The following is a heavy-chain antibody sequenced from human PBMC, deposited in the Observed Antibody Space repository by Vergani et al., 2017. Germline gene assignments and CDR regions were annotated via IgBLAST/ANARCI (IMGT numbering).Heavy chain of an antibody. CDR1: GFTFSSYA. CDR2: ISVIGGST. Sequence: VQLVESGGGVVKPGGSLRLSCAASGFTFSSYAMSWVRQAPGKGLDWVSAISVIGGSTYYAASVKGRFTISRDNSKNTLYLQMNSLRAEDTAVYYCAKDRPTIFGVVSWSFDYWGQGTLVTVSS. CDR3: AKDRPTIFGVVSWSFDY. J-gene: IGHJ4*02. D-gene: IGHD3-3*01. V-gene: IGHV3-23*04.